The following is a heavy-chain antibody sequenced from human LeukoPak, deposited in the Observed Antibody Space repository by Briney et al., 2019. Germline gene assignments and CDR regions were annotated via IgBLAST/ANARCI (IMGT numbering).Heavy chain of an antibody. CDR1: GYSFTAYY. CDR3: TRGTPWFDP. J-gene: IGHJ5*02. Sequence: GASVKVSCKASGYSFTAYYIYWIRHSPAEGFEWMGWINPNTGGTNYAGKFHGRVIMTRDTSIDTACMELSSVTSDDTAVYYCTRGTPWFDPWGQGTLVTVSS. D-gene: IGHD4-23*01. V-gene: IGHV1-2*02. CDR2: INPNTGGT.